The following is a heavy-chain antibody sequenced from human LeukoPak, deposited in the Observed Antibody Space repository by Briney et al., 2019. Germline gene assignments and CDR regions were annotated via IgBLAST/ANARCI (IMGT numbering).Heavy chain of an antibody. CDR2: ISSAGTT. CDR3: ARDLEAANTYYFDY. V-gene: IGHV3-66*01. J-gene: IGHJ4*02. CDR1: GFTVSSSY. Sequence: GGSLRLSCAASGFTVSSSYMSWVRQAPGKGLEWVSIISSAGTTYYADSVKGRFTISRGNSKNTVYLQVNSLRDEDTAVYYCARDLEAANTYYFDYWGQGTLVTVSS. D-gene: IGHD6-13*01.